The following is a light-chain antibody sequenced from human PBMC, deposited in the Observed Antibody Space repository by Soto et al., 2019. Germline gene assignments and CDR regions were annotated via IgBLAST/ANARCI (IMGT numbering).Light chain of an antibody. J-gene: IGLJ1*01. CDR3: SSYTSDSSYG. Sequence: QSVLTQPASVSGSPGQSTTISCTGTSSDVGLYDYVSWYQQHPGKAPQLMIYAVSNRASGVSNRFSASKSGNTASLFISGLQAEDEADYYCSSYTSDSSYGFGSGTKVTVL. CDR1: SSDVGLYDY. V-gene: IGLV2-14*01. CDR2: AVS.